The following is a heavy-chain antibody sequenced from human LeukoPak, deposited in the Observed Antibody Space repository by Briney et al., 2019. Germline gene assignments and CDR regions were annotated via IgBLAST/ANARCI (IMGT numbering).Heavy chain of an antibody. Sequence: GGPLRLSCAASEPTFNNYAMTWVRQAPGKGLEWVSTISGSGDTTYYADSVTGRFTISRDNSKNTVFLQMNSLRADDTAVYYCARAVRAGHRPVYTYHYMDVWGKGTTVTVSS. V-gene: IGHV3-23*01. CDR2: ISGSGDTT. CDR1: EPTFNNYA. J-gene: IGHJ6*03. CDR3: ARAVRAGHRPVYTYHYMDV. D-gene: IGHD5/OR15-5a*01.